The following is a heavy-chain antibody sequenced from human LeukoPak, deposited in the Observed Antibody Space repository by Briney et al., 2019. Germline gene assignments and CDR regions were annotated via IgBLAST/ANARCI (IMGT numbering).Heavy chain of an antibody. J-gene: IGHJ3*02. CDR3: ARDRLGADDVFDI. V-gene: IGHV1-18*01. CDR2: INTYYGNT. CDR1: GYTFTNHG. D-gene: IGHD3-16*01. Sequence: ASVKVSCKASGYTFTNHGITWVRQAPGQGLEWMGRINTYYGNTNYAQKLQGRVTMTTDTFTTTAYMELRSLRSDDTAVYYCARDRLGADDVFDIWAKGRWSPSLQ.